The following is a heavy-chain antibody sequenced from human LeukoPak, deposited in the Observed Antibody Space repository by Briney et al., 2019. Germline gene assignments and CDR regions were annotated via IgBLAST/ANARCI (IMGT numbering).Heavy chain of an antibody. D-gene: IGHD3-16*01. Sequence: GGSLRLSCAASGFTFSRYSMNWVRQAPGKGLEWVSSISSTSTYIYYADSLMGRFTISRDNAKSSVYLQMSSLRGEDTAVCYCARRGAAFDNDHWGQGTLVTVSS. CDR1: GFTFSRYS. CDR3: ARRGAAFDNDH. CDR2: ISSTSTYI. J-gene: IGHJ4*02. V-gene: IGHV3-21*01.